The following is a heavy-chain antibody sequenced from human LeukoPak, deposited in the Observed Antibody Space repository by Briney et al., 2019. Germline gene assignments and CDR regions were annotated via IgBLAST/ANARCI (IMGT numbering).Heavy chain of an antibody. D-gene: IGHD5-18*01. J-gene: IGHJ3*02. V-gene: IGHV1-8*01. Sequence: ASVKVSLKASVYIFTSYVINRVGQATAQGLAWVGWMNPNSGNTGYGQKFQGRVTMTRNTSISTAYMELSSPRSEDTAVYYCARGYSYGPEGALDIWGQGTMVTVSS. CDR1: VYIFTSYV. CDR3: ARGYSYGPEGALDI. CDR2: MNPNSGNT.